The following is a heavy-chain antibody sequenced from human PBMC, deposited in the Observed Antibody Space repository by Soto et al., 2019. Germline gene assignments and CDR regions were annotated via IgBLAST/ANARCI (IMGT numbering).Heavy chain of an antibody. Sequence: EVQLVESGGGLVQPGGSLRLSCAASGFTFSDYYMDWVRQLPGKGLEWVGRTRDKANNYASEYAPSLKGRFTISRHDSEDSMFLQLNSLKTEDTAVYYCARDTGGSYDFWGQGALVTVSP. CDR1: GFTFSDYY. CDR2: TRDKANNYAS. CDR3: ARDTGGSYDF. J-gene: IGHJ4*02. D-gene: IGHD1-26*01. V-gene: IGHV3-72*01.